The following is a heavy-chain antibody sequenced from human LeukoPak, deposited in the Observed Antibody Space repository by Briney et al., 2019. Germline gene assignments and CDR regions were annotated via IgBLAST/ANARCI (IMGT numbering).Heavy chain of an antibody. CDR1: GGSISSGSYY. Sequence: SETLSLTSTVSGGSISSGSYYWSWSRQPAGKGLEWIGRIYTSGSTNYNPSLKSRVTISVDTSKNQFSLKLSSVTAADTAVYYCARDRGSYNYYYYMDVWGKGTTATISS. J-gene: IGHJ6*03. CDR3: ARDRGSYNYYYYMDV. CDR2: IYTSGST. V-gene: IGHV4-61*02. D-gene: IGHD1-26*01.